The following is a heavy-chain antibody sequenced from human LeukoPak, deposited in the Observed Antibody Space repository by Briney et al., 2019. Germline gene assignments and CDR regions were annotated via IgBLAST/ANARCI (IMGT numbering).Heavy chain of an antibody. V-gene: IGHV3-23*01. J-gene: IGHJ3*02. Sequence: PGGSLRLSCVASGFTFSNYAMTWVRQAPGKGLEWVSDISGSGGITYYADSVRGRLTISRDNSLNTLYLQMNSLRAEDTAVYYCANLPPRRGAFDIWGQGTMVTVSS. CDR2: ISGSGGIT. CDR3: ANLPPRRGAFDI. CDR1: GFTFSNYA. D-gene: IGHD3-10*01.